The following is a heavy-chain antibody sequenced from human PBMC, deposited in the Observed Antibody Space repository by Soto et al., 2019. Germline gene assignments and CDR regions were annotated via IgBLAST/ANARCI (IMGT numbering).Heavy chain of an antibody. Sequence: GGSLRLSCSASGFTFSSYAMHWVRQAPGKGQEYVSAISSNGGSTYYADSVKGRFTISRDNSKNTLYLQMSSLRAEDTAVYYCVKDSVPYYDYVWGSYEGAFDIWGQGTMVTVSS. D-gene: IGHD3-16*01. CDR3: VKDSVPYYDYVWGSYEGAFDI. CDR2: ISSNGGST. J-gene: IGHJ3*02. V-gene: IGHV3-64D*08. CDR1: GFTFSSYA.